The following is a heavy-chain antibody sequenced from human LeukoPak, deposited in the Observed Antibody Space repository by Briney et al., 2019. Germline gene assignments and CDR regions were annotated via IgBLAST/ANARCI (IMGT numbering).Heavy chain of an antibody. J-gene: IGHJ5*02. CDR2: IYYSGST. D-gene: IGHD2-2*01. Sequence: SETLSLTCTVSGGSISSSSYYSGSIRQPPGKGLEWIVSIYYSGSTYYNPSLKTRVTISVDTSKNQFSLKLRSVTAADTAVYYCARYCSSTRCYPGGWFDPWGQGTLVTVSS. CDR1: GGSISSSSYY. V-gene: IGHV4-39*01. CDR3: ARYCSSTRCYPGGWFDP.